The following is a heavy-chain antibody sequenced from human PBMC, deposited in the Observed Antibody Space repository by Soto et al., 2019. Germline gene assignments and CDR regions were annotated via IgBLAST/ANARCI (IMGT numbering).Heavy chain of an antibody. Sequence: GGSLRLSCAASGFTFSDYYMSWIRQAPGKGLEWVSYISSSGSTIYYADSVKGRFTISRDIAKNSLYLQMNSLRAEDTAVYYCARASDIVVVPAASRGLGFDPWGQGTLVTVSS. J-gene: IGHJ5*02. CDR1: GFTFSDYY. D-gene: IGHD2-2*01. V-gene: IGHV3-11*01. CDR3: ARASDIVVVPAASRGLGFDP. CDR2: ISSSGSTI.